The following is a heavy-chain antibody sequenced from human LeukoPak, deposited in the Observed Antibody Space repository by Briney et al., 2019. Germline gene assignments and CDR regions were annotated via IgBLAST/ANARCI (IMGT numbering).Heavy chain of an antibody. D-gene: IGHD3-10*01. CDR3: ARSYIYGNYYYYMDV. Sequence: GESLKISCKGSGYSFANYWIGWVRQMPGKGLEWMGIIYPGDSDTRYSPSLQGQVTISADKSISTAYLQWSSLKASDTAMYYCARSYIYGNYYYYMDVWGKGTTVTVSS. V-gene: IGHV5-51*01. J-gene: IGHJ6*03. CDR2: IYPGDSDT. CDR1: GYSFANYW.